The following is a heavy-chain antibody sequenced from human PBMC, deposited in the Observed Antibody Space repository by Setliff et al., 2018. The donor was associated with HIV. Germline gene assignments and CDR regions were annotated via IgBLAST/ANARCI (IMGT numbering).Heavy chain of an antibody. V-gene: IGHV4-61*09. CDR3: ARVPKTPIAAPYYYYMDV. CDR1: GGSITSGNYY. Sequence: SETLSLTCTVSGGSITSGNYYWSWIRQPAGKGLEWIGHIYSSGSTKYNPSLKSRVTMSVATSMNQFSLQLNSVTAADTAVYYCARVPKTPIAAPYYYYMDVWGKGTTVTVSS. D-gene: IGHD6-6*01. CDR2: IYSSGST. J-gene: IGHJ6*03.